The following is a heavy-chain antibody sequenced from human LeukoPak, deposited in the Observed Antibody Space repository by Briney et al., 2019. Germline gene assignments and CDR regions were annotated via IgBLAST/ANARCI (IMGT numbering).Heavy chain of an antibody. J-gene: IGHJ4*02. Sequence: GGSLRLSCAASGFTVSSNYMSWVRQAPGKGLEWVSVIYSGGSTYYADSVKGRFTISRDNSKNTLYLQMNSLRAGDTAVYYCARGYCSVGSCYPADYWGQGTLVSVSS. V-gene: IGHV3-66*01. CDR1: GFTVSSNY. CDR3: ARGYCSVGSCYPADY. D-gene: IGHD2-15*01. CDR2: IYSGGST.